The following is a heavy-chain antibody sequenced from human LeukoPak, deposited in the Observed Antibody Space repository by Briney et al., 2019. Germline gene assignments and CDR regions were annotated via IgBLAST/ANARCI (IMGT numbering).Heavy chain of an antibody. V-gene: IGHV4-59*13. CDR1: GVSISRYY. J-gene: IGHJ6*02. D-gene: IGHD1-7*01. CDR3: ARYNWNYEDYYYYGMDV. CDR2: LYYSGST. Sequence: SETLSLTYTVSGVSISRYYWRWLRQPPGEGLVGMGYLYYSGSTNYNPSLKSRVTISVDTSKNQFSLKLSSVTAADTAVYYCARYNWNYEDYYYYGMDVWGQGTTVTVSS.